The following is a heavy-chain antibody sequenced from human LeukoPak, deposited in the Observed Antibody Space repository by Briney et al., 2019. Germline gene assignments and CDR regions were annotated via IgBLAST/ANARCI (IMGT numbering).Heavy chain of an antibody. V-gene: IGHV4-4*07. J-gene: IGHJ5*02. Sequence: PSETLSLTCTVSGGSISSYYWSWIRQPAGKGLEWIGRIYTSGSTNYNPSLKSRVTMSVDTSKNQFSLKLSSVTAADTAVYYCARDRTVVVPAAISAWFDPWGQGTLVTVSS. CDR2: IYTSGST. CDR3: ARDRTVVVPAAISAWFDP. CDR1: GGSISSYY. D-gene: IGHD2-2*01.